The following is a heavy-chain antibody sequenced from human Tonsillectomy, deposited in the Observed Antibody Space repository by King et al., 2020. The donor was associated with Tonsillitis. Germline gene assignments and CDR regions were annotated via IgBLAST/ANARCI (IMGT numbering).Heavy chain of an antibody. CDR1: GGIFSSYA. V-gene: IGHV1-69*06. CDR3: ARGGLRTYDAFDI. D-gene: IGHD5-12*01. CDR2: IIPIFGTA. Sequence: VQLVESGAEVKKPGSSVKVSCKASGGIFSSYAINWVRQAPGQGLEWMGGIIPIFGTANYAQKFKGRVTITADKSTRTAYMELSSLTSEDTAVYYCARGGLRTYDAFDIWGQGTMVTVSS. J-gene: IGHJ3*02.